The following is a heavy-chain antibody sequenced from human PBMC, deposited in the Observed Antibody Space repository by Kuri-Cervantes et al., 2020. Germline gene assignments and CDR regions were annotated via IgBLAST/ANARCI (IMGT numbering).Heavy chain of an antibody. D-gene: IGHD1-7*01. V-gene: IGHV4-34*01. CDR3: ARDGGKLELVGAFDI. J-gene: IGHJ3*02. Sequence: SQTLSLTCAVYGGSFSGYYWSWIRQHPGKGLEWIGYIYYSGSTYYNPSLKSRVTISVDTSKNQFSLKLSSVTAADTAVYYCARDGGKLELVGAFDIWGQGTMVTVSS. CDR2: IYYSGST. CDR1: GGSFSGYY.